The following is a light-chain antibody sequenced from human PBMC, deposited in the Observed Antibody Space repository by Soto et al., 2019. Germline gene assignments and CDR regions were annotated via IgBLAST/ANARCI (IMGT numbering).Light chain of an antibody. V-gene: IGLV2-14*01. CDR2: DVS. CDR3: SSYTSSSTVV. Sequence: QSALTQPASVSGSPGQSITISCTGASSDVGAYNYVSWYQQHPGKAPKLMIFDVSNRPSGVSNRFSASKSGNTASLTISGLQAEDGADYYCSSYTSSSTVVFGGGTKVTVL. J-gene: IGLJ2*01. CDR1: SSDVGAYNY.